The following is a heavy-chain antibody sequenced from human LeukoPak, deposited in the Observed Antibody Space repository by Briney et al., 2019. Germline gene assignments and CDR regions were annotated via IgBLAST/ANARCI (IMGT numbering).Heavy chain of an antibody. CDR1: GGSISSYY. CDR2: IYYSGST. D-gene: IGHD1-14*01. J-gene: IGHJ3*02. CDR3: AIGTGDAFDI. Sequence: PSESLSLTCAVSGGSISSYYWSWIRQPPGKGLEWIRYIYYSGSTNYNPSLKSRLTISVDTSKNQFSLKLSSVTAADTAVCYCAIGTGDAFDIWGQGTMVTVSS. V-gene: IGHV4-59*01.